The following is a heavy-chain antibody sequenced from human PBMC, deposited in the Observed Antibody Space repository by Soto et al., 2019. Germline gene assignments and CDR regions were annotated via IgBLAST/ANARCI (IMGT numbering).Heavy chain of an antibody. J-gene: IGHJ5*02. CDR3: ARWVGASNWFDP. Sequence: GASVKVSCKASGYTFTGYHIHWVRQAPGQGLEWMGWINTDSGGTLYAQKFQGRVTMTRDTSISTAYMEVGRLTSDDTAVYYCARWVGASNWFDPWGQGTLVTVS. V-gene: IGHV1-2*02. CDR1: GYTFTGYH. CDR2: INTDSGGT. D-gene: IGHD1-26*01.